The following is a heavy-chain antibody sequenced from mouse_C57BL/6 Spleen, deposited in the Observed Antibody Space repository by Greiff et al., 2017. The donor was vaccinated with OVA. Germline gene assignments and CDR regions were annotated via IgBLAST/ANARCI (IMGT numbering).Heavy chain of an antibody. Sequence: QVQLQQSGAELVKPGASVKISCKASGYAFSSYWMNWVKQRPGKGLEWIGQIYPGDGDTNYNGKFKGKATLTADKSSSTAYMQLSSLTSEDSAVYFWASLDGSSPAWFAYWGQGTLVTVSA. CDR2: IYPGDGDT. V-gene: IGHV1-80*01. CDR3: ASLDGSSPAWFAY. J-gene: IGHJ3*01. D-gene: IGHD1-1*01. CDR1: GYAFSSYW.